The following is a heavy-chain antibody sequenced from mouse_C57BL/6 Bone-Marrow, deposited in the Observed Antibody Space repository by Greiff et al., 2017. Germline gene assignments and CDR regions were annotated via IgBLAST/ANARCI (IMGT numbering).Heavy chain of an antibody. D-gene: IGHD1-1*01. CDR2: VYPGSGST. J-gene: IGHJ3*01. CDR3: ARRKPGSSRFAD. Sequence: QVQLQQPGAELVKPGASVKMSCKASGYTFTSYWITWVKQRPGQGLEWIGDVYPGSGSTNYNEKFKSKATLTVDTSSSTAYMQLSSLTSEGSAVYYCARRKPGSSRFADWGQGTLVTVSA. V-gene: IGHV1-55*01. CDR1: GYTFTSYW.